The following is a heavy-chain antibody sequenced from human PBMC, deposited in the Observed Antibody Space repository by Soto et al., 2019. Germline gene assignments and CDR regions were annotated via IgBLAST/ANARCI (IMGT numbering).Heavy chain of an antibody. CDR2: IYYSGST. CDR1: GGSISSGGYY. V-gene: IGHV4-31*03. J-gene: IGHJ3*02. D-gene: IGHD4-17*01. CDR3: ARGMGYYGDYGNDAFDI. Sequence: PSETLSLTCTVSGGSISSGGYYWSWIRHHPGKGLEWIGYIYYSGSTYYNPSLKSRVTISVDTSKNQFSLKLSSVTAADTAVYYCARGMGYYGDYGNDAFDIWGQGPMVTVSS.